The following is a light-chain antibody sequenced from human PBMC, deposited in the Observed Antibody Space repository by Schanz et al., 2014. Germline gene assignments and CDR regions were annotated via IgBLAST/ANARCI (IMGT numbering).Light chain of an antibody. CDR1: QSVSTNY. Sequence: EIVMTQSPATLSVSPGERATLSCRASQSVSTNYLAWYQQRPGQAPRLLIYGASSRATGIPARFSGSGSGTDFTLTISSLEPEDFAVYYCQQYGSAFTFGPGTKVDIK. CDR2: GAS. J-gene: IGKJ3*01. V-gene: IGKV3-20*01. CDR3: QQYGSAFT.